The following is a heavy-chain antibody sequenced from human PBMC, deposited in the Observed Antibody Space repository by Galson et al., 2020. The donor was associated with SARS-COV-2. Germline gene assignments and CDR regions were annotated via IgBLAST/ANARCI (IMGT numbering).Heavy chain of an antibody. CDR1: GYSFPSYW. D-gene: IGHD6-13*01. Sequence: GESLKISCKGSGYSFPSYWIAWVRQMPGKGLEWMGVTYPDDSDTRYSPSFQGQVTISADKSISTAYLQWSSLKASDTAMYYCARLPAAGTSAYYYYYYMDVWGKGTTVTVSS. CDR2: TYPDDSDT. V-gene: IGHV5-51*01. CDR3: ARLPAAGTSAYYYYYYMDV. J-gene: IGHJ6*03.